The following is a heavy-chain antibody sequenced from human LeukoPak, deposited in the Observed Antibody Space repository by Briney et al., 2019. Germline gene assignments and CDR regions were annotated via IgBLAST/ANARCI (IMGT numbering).Heavy chain of an antibody. J-gene: IGHJ5*02. CDR1: GGSVSSYY. D-gene: IGHD2/OR15-2a*01. Sequence: SETLSLTCSVSGGSVSSYYWSWIRQPPGKGLEWIGYIYDSGSTNYNPSLKSRVTISVDTSKNQFSLNLTSVTAADTALYYCARNKNWFDPWGQGTLVTVSS. CDR3: ARNKNWFDP. V-gene: IGHV4-59*02. CDR2: IYDSGST.